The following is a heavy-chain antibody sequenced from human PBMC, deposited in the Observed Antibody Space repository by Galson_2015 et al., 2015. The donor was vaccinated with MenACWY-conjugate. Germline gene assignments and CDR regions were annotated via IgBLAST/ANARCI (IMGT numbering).Heavy chain of an antibody. CDR3: ARDLRRVSMVRGSIVPDAFDM. D-gene: IGHD3-10*01. CDR1: GYTFTNYY. V-gene: IGHV1-46*01. Sequence: SVKVSCKASGYTFTNYYIHWVRQAPGQGLEWMGIINPSDGSTNYAQKFQGRVTMTRETSTTTVYLELSSLRPEDTAVYYCARDLRRVSMVRGSIVPDAFDMWGQGTMVTVSS. CDR2: INPSDGST. J-gene: IGHJ3*02.